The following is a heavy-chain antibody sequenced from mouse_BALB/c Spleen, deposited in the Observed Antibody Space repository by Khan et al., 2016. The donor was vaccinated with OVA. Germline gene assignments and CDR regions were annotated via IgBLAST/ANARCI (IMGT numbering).Heavy chain of an antibody. D-gene: IGHD1-2*01. V-gene: IGHV1-77*01. CDR1: GYTFTDYY. CDR3: ARRNYFGYTFAY. Sequence: QVQLKESGAELARPGASVKLSCKASGYTFTDYYINWVKQRTGQGLGWIGEISPGSGDTYYNERFKGKATLTADKSSSTAYMQLSSLTSEASADYSCARRNYFGYTFAYWGQGTLVTVSA. J-gene: IGHJ3*01. CDR2: ISPGSGDT.